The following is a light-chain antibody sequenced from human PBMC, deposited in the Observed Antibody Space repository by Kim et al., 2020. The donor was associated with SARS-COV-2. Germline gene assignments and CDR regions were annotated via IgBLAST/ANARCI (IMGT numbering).Light chain of an antibody. V-gene: IGKV3-20*01. Sequence: EIVLTQSPGTLSLSPGERATLSCRPSQSVSSSYLAWYQQKPGQAPRLLIYGASSRATGIPDRFSGSGSGTDFTLTISRLEPEDFAVYYCQQYGSSPTWTFGQWTKVDIK. CDR2: GAS. CDR1: QSVSSSY. CDR3: QQYGSSPTWT. J-gene: IGKJ1*01.